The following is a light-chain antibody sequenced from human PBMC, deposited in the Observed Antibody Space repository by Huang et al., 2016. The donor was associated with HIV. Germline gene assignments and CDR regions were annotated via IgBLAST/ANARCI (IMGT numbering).Light chain of an antibody. Sequence: DIQMTQSPSSLSASEGDRVTISCRTSQNIFSSLNWYQQKPGTPPKLLIFGASSLQSGVPSRFSGSGFGTDFTLTITSLQPEDFATYYCQQSYGTLPFTFGQGTKLEIK. V-gene: IGKV1-39*01. CDR2: GAS. CDR1: QNIFSS. CDR3: QQSYGTLPFT. J-gene: IGKJ2*01.